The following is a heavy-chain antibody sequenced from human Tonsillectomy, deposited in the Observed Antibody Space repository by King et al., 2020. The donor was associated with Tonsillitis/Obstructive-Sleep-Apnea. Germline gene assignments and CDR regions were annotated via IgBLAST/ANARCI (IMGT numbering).Heavy chain of an antibody. V-gene: IGHV4-59*08. CDR2: IYYSGST. CDR3: ARHSTYGHFDY. CDR1: GGSISSYY. D-gene: IGHD3-10*01. J-gene: IGHJ4*02. Sequence: VQLQESGPGLVKPSETLSLTCTVSGGSISSYYWSWIRQPPRKGLEWIGYIYYSGSTNYNPSLKSRVTISVDTSKNQFSLKLNSVTAADTAVFYCARHSTYGHFDYWGQGTLVTVSS.